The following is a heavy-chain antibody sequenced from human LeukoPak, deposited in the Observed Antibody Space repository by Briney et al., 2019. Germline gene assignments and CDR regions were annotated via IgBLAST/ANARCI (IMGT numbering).Heavy chain of an antibody. V-gene: IGHV3-30*18. CDR2: ISYDGSNK. CDR1: GFTFSSYG. CDR3: AKAEQWLGYYFDY. D-gene: IGHD6-19*01. J-gene: IGHJ4*02. Sequence: PVGSLRLSCAASGFTFSSYGMHWVRQAPGKGLEWVAVISYDGSNKYYADSVKGRFTISRDNSKNTLCLQMNSLRAEDTAVYYCAKAEQWLGYYFDYWGQGTLVTVSS.